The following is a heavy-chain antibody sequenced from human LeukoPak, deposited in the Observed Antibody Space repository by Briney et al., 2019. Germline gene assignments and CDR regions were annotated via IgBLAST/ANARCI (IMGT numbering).Heavy chain of an antibody. V-gene: IGHV3-23*01. D-gene: IGHD6-13*01. J-gene: IGHJ4*02. CDR2: FGGGGGDR. CDR3: LKDDGYSSSLGDY. CDR1: GFTLSNYA. Sequence: PGGSLRLSCAASGFTLSNYAMSWVRQAPGKGLEWVAYFGGGGGDRYYADSVKGRFTISRDNSKNMLCLQMSSLRAEDTAVYYLLKDDGYSSSLGDYWGQGTLVTVSS.